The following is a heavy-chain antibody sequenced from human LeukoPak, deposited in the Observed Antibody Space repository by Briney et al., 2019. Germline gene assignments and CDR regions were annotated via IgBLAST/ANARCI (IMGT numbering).Heavy chain of an antibody. V-gene: IGHV3-9*03. D-gene: IGHD1-26*01. CDR3: AKDHSGSYEMYYFDY. CDR2: ISWNSGSI. CDR1: GFTFDDYA. J-gene: IGHJ4*02. Sequence: GRSLRLSCAASGFTFDDYAMRWVRQATGKGLEWAPGISWNSGSIGYADSVKGRFTISRDNAKNSLYLQMNSLRAEDMALYYCAKDHSGSYEMYYFDYWGQGTLVTVSS.